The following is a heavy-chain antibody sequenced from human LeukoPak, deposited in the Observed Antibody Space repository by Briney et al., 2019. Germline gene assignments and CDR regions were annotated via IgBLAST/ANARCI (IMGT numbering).Heavy chain of an antibody. CDR1: GYTFTSYG. J-gene: IGHJ4*02. D-gene: IGHD2-2*01. V-gene: IGHV1-69*10. Sequence: RRASVKVSCKASGYTFTSYGISWVRQAPGQGLEWMGGIIPILGIANYAQKFQGRVTITADKSTSTAYMELSSLRSDDTAVYYCARDSFLIKYCSSTSCHPNFDYWGQGTLVTVSS. CDR3: ARDSFLIKYCSSTSCHPNFDY. CDR2: IIPILGIA.